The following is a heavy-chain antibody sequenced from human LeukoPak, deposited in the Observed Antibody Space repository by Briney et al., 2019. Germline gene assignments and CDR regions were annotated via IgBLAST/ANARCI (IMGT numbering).Heavy chain of an antibody. V-gene: IGHV3-30*04. D-gene: IGHD6-25*01. J-gene: IGHJ4*02. CDR2: ISYDGSNK. Sequence: GGSLRLSCAASGFTFSSYAMHWVRQAPGKGLEWVAVISYDGSNKYYADSVKGRFTISRDNSKNTLYLQMNSLRAEDTAVYYCARARHPSSGSWNFDYWGQGTLVTVSS. CDR3: ARARHPSSGSWNFDY. CDR1: GFTFSSYA.